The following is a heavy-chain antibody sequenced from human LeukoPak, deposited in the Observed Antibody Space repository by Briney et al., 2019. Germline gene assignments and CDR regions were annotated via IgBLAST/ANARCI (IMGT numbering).Heavy chain of an antibody. CDR2: IYHSGST. V-gene: IGHV4-38-2*02. D-gene: IGHD3-22*01. Sequence: SETLSHTYSVSGYSISSGYYWGWIRQPPGKGLEWIGSIYHSGSTYYNPSLKSRVTISVDTSKNQFSLKLSSVTAADTAVYYCARGSKKTYYYDSSGYMAFDIWGQGTMVTVSS. CDR3: ARGSKKTYYYDSSGYMAFDI. J-gene: IGHJ3*02. CDR1: GYSISSGYY.